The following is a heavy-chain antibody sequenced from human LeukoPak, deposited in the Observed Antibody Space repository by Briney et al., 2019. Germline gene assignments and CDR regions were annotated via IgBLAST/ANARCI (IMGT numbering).Heavy chain of an antibody. CDR3: ARASGSYHRDYYFDY. D-gene: IGHD1-26*01. CDR2: IYHSGST. Sequence: SGTLSLTCAVSGGSISSSNWWSWVRQPPGKGLEWIGEIYHSGSTNYNPSLKSRVTISVDKSKNQSSLKLSSVTAADTAVYYCARASGSYHRDYYFDYWGQGTLVTVSS. CDR1: GGSISSSNW. J-gene: IGHJ4*02. V-gene: IGHV4-4*02.